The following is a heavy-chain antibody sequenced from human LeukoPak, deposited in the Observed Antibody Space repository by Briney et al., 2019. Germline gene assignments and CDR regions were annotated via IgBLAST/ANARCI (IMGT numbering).Heavy chain of an antibody. CDR1: GGSISSHY. Sequence: PSETLSLTCTVSGGSISSHYWSWIRQPPGKGLEWIGEIDHSGSTNYNPSLKSRVTISVDTSENQFSLKLISVTAADTAVYYCARGRSRPWMQLWSPPFHFWGQGTLVTVSS. CDR3: ARGRSRPWMQLWSPPFHF. CDR2: IDHSGST. V-gene: IGHV4-34*01. J-gene: IGHJ4*02. D-gene: IGHD5-18*01.